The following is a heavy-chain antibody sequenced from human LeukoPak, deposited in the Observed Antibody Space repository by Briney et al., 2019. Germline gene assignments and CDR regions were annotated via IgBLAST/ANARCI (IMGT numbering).Heavy chain of an antibody. V-gene: IGHV3-23*01. Sequence: QTGGSLRLSCAASGFTFNTYGMSWVRQAPGKGLEWVSGISGSGGATYYADSVKGRFTISRDDPHNTLYLQMNSLRAEDTAVYYCARAGYFDYPSFDYWGQGTLVTVSS. D-gene: IGHD3-9*01. J-gene: IGHJ4*02. CDR1: GFTFNTYG. CDR3: ARAGYFDYPSFDY. CDR2: ISGSGGAT.